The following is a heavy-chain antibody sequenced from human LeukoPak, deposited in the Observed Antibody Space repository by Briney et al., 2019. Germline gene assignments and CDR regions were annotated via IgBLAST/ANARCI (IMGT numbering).Heavy chain of an antibody. J-gene: IGHJ3*02. Sequence: SETLSLTCTVSGGSISSYYWSWIRQPAGKGLEWIGRIYTSGSTNYNPSLKGRVTMSVDTSKNQFSLKLSSVTAADTAVYYCARGYSSSWFDAFDIWGQGTMVTVSS. CDR3: ARGYSSSWFDAFDI. D-gene: IGHD6-13*01. V-gene: IGHV4-4*07. CDR2: IYTSGST. CDR1: GGSISSYY.